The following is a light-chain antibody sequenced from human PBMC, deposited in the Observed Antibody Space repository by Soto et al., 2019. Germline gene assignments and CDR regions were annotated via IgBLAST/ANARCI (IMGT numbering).Light chain of an antibody. CDR3: QQRSSNWPPVT. Sequence: EIVLTQSPATLFLSPGERATLSCRASQSVSSYLAWYQKKPGQAPRLLIYDASNRATGIPARFSGSGSGTDFTLTIISLEPDDFAVYYCQQRSSNWPPVTFGQVTRLEIK. V-gene: IGKV3-11*01. J-gene: IGKJ5*01. CDR1: QSVSSY. CDR2: DAS.